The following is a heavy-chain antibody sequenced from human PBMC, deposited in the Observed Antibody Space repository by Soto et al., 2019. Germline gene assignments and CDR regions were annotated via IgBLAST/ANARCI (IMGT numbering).Heavy chain of an antibody. V-gene: IGHV4-34*01. CDR2: INHSGST. D-gene: IGHD3-22*01. CDR1: GGSFSGYY. Sequence: QVQLQQWGAGLLKPSETLSLTCAVYGGSFSGYYWSWIRQPPGKGLEWIGEINHSGSTNYNPSLKSRVTISVDTSKNQFSLKLSSVTAADTAVYYCARAGGWLLPPGWFDPWGQGTLVTVSS. J-gene: IGHJ5*02. CDR3: ARAGGWLLPPGWFDP.